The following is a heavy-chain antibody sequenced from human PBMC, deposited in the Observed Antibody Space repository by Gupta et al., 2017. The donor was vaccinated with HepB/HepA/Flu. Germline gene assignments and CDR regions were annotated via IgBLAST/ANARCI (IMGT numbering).Heavy chain of an antibody. J-gene: IGHJ4*02. CDR2: IYYSGST. D-gene: IGHD2-8*01. Sequence: QVQLQESGPGLVKPSETLSLTCTVSGGSISSYYWSWIRQPPGKGLEWIGYIYYSGSTNYNPSLKSRVTISVDTSKNQCSLKLSSVTAADTAVYYCARTVYAIDYFDYWGQGTLVTVSS. CDR1: GGSISSYY. V-gene: IGHV4-59*01. CDR3: ARTVYAIDYFDY.